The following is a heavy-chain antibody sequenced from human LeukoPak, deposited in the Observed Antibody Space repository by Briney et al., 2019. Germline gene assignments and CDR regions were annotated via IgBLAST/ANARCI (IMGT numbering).Heavy chain of an antibody. Sequence: GGSLRLSCAASGFTFSSYGMHWVRQAPGKGLEWVAVISYDGSNKYYADSVKGRFTISRDNSKNTLYLQMNSLRAEDTAVYYCAKGYYDYYDSSGSEPFFDYWGQGTLVTVSS. D-gene: IGHD3-22*01. V-gene: IGHV3-30*18. CDR2: ISYDGSNK. CDR1: GFTFSSYG. J-gene: IGHJ4*02. CDR3: AKGYYDYYDSSGSEPFFDY.